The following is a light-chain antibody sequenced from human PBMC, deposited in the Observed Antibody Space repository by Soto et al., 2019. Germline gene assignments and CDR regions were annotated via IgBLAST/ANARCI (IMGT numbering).Light chain of an antibody. J-gene: IGKJ1*01. Sequence: EIVLTQSPGILSLSPGERATLSCRASQSVSNDFLAWYQQKPGQAPRLLIYGASTRATDVPDRFSGSGSGADFTLTISRLEPEDFAVYYCQQYGSSPWTFGQGTKVDTK. CDR3: QQYGSSPWT. CDR1: QSVSNDF. V-gene: IGKV3-20*01. CDR2: GAS.